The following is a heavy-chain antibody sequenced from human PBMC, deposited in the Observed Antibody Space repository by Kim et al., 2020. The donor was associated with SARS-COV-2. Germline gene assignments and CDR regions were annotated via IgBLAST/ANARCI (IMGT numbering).Heavy chain of an antibody. CDR3: ARGVYKGSGTSSDHFDY. CDR2: INHSGST. CDR1: GGSFSGYY. J-gene: IGHJ4*02. V-gene: IGHV4-34*01. Sequence: SETLSLTCAVYGGSFSGYYWSWIRQPPGKGLEWIGEINHSGSTNYNPSLKSRVTISVDTSKNQFSLKLSSVTAADTAVYYCARGVYKGSGTSSDHFDYWGQGTLVTVSS. D-gene: IGHD2-15*01.